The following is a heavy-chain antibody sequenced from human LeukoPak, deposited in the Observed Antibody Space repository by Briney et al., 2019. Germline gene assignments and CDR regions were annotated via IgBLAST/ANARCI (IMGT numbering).Heavy chain of an antibody. CDR3: ASSGYYYEPIDY. Sequence: GGSLRLSCAASRFTFSSYAMSWVRQAPGKGLEWVSAISGSGGSTYYADSVKGRFTISRDNSKNTLYLQMNSLRAEDTAVYYCASSGYYYEPIDYWGQGTLVTVSS. V-gene: IGHV3-23*01. CDR1: RFTFSSYA. D-gene: IGHD3-22*01. CDR2: ISGSGGST. J-gene: IGHJ4*02.